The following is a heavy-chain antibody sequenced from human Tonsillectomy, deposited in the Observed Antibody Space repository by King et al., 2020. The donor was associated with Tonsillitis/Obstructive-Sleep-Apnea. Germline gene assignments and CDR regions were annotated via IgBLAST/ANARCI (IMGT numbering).Heavy chain of an antibody. V-gene: IGHV3-9*01. CDR3: AKEGRGSYFDY. CDR1: GFTFDDYA. J-gene: IGHJ4*02. D-gene: IGHD1-26*01. Sequence: QLVQSGGGLVQPGRSLRLSCAASGFTFDDYAMHWVRQAPGKGLEWVSGITWNSGSIGYADSVKGRFTISRENAKNSLYLQMNSLRAEDTALYYCAKEGRGSYFDYWGQGTLVTVSS. CDR2: ITWNSGSI.